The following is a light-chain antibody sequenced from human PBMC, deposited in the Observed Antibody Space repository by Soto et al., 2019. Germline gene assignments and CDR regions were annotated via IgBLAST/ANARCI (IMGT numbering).Light chain of an antibody. CDR2: DVS. CDR1: SRDFGGYTY. J-gene: IGLJ2*01. V-gene: IGLV2-14*01. Sequence: QSALTQPASVSGSPGQSITISCTGTSRDFGGYTYVSWYQQHPGKAPKLIIYDVSNRPSGVSYRFSGSESGNTASLTISGLQAEDEADYYCSSYATSSTLDVVFGGGTKVTVL. CDR3: SSYATSSTLDVV.